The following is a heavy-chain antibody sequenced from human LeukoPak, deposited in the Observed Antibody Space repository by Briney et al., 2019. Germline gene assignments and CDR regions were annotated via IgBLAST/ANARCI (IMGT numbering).Heavy chain of an antibody. CDR1: GGSISSSSYY. J-gene: IGHJ4*02. V-gene: IGHV4-39*07. CDR3: ARERVATISDY. CDR2: IYYSGST. Sequence: SETLSLTFTVSGGSISSSSYYWGWIRQPPGKGLEWIGSIYYSGSTYYNPSLKSRVTISVDTSKNQFSLKLSSVTAADTAVYYCARERVATISDYWGQGTLVTVSS. D-gene: IGHD5-12*01.